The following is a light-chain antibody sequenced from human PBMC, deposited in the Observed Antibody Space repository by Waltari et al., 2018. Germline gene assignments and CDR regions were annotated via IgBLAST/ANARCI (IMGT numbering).Light chain of an antibody. Sequence: EIVLTQSPGTASLSLGERVTLSCRASQSVGSSSLAWYQQKPGQAPRLVIYRASRRAPGIPDRFSGSGSGTDFSLTISRLEPEDFAVYYCQQHGTLPATFGQGTKVEIK. J-gene: IGKJ1*01. CDR1: QSVGSSS. V-gene: IGKV3-20*01. CDR3: QQHGTLPAT. CDR2: RAS.